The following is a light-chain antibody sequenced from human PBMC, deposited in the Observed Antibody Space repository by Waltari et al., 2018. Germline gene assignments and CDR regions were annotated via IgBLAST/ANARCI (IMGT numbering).Light chain of an antibody. V-gene: IGKV3-15*01. CDR1: QSVKSN. Sequence: EIVMTQSPATLSVSPGDRATLSCRASQSVKSNLAWYQQRPGQTPRLLIYGASSRARGVPDRFSGSGSGTDFNLTISSLQSEDFAVYYCQEYQTWLRGTFGQGTKVDIK. J-gene: IGKJ1*01. CDR3: QEYQTWLRGT. CDR2: GAS.